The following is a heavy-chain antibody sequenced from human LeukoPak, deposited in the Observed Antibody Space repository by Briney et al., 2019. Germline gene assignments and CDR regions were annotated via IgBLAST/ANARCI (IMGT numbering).Heavy chain of an antibody. CDR2: IRYDGSNK. CDR3: AKAAVAGGGGEDY. CDR1: GFTFSSYG. Sequence: GGSLRLSCAASGFTFSSYGMHWVRQAPGRGLEWVAFIRYDGSNKYYADSVKGRFTISRDNSKNTLYLQMNSLRAEDTAVYYCAKAAVAGGGGEDYWGQGTLVTVSS. V-gene: IGHV3-30*02. J-gene: IGHJ4*02. D-gene: IGHD6-19*01.